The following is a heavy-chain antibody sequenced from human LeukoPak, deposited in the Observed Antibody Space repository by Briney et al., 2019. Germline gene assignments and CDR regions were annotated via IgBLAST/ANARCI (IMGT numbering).Heavy chain of an antibody. CDR2: ISAYNGNT. CDR1: GYTFTSYG. CDR3: ARGPAVWGFLEWLLPSDP. J-gene: IGHJ5*02. V-gene: IGHV1-18*01. Sequence: ASVKVSCKASGYTFTSYGISWVRQAPGQGLEWMGSISAYNGNTNYAQKLQGRVTMTTDTSTSTAYMELRSLRSDDTAVYYCARGPAVWGFLEWLLPSDPWGQGTLVTVSS. D-gene: IGHD3-3*01.